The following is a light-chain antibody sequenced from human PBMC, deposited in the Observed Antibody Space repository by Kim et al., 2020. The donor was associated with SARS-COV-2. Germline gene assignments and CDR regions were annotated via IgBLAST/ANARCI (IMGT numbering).Light chain of an antibody. CDR2: AAS. Sequence: SVGDRVTITCRASQSISSYLNWYQQKPGKAPKLLIYAASSLQSGVPSRFSGSGSGTDFTLTISSLQPEDFATYYCQQSYSTPIMYTFGQGTKLEIK. CDR1: QSISSY. J-gene: IGKJ2*01. CDR3: QQSYSTPIMYT. V-gene: IGKV1-39*01.